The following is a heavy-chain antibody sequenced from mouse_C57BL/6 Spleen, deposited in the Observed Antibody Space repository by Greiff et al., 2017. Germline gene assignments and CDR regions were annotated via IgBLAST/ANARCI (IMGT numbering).Heavy chain of an antibody. Sequence: QVQLKQSGPELVKPGASVKISCKASGYAFSSSWMNWVKQRPGKGLEWIGRIYPGDGDTNYNGKFKGKATLTADKSSSTAYMQISSLTSEDSAVYFCASEGDCYYDYWGQGTTLTVSS. J-gene: IGHJ2*01. D-gene: IGHD2-3*01. V-gene: IGHV1-82*01. CDR2: IYPGDGDT. CDR1: GYAFSSSW. CDR3: ASEGDCYYDY.